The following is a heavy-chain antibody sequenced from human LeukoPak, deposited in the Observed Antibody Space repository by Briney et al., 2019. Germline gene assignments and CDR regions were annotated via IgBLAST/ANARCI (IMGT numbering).Heavy chain of an antibody. D-gene: IGHD3-9*01. CDR1: GGTFSSYA. CDR3: ASRRYFDWDPFDP. J-gene: IGHJ5*02. CDR2: IIPIFGTA. V-gene: IGHV1-69*13. Sequence: SVKVSCKASGGTFSSYAISWVRQAPGQGLEWMGGIIPIFGTANYEQKFQGRVTITADESTRPAYMELSSLRSEDPAVYYCASRRYFDWDPFDPWGQGTLVTVSS.